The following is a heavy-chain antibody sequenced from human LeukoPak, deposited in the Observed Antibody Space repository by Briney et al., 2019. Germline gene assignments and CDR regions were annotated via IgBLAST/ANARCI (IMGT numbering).Heavy chain of an antibody. CDR2: INHSGST. Sequence: SETLSLTCAVYGGSFSGYYWSWIRQPPGKGLEWIGEINHSGSTNYNPSLKSRVTISVDTSKNQFSLKLSSVTAADTAVYYCATLVVPGGDYYYGMDVWGQGTTVTVSS. CDR1: GGSFSGYY. CDR3: ATLVVPGGDYYYGMDV. V-gene: IGHV4-34*01. D-gene: IGHD2-2*01. J-gene: IGHJ6*02.